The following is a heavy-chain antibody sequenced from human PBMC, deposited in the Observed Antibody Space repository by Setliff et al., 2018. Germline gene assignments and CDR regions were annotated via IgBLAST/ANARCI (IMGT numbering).Heavy chain of an antibody. D-gene: IGHD3-10*01. CDR2: ISPHNGNT. CDR1: GYTCTDFG. CDR3: SRLVRFCTRIVCQRLSGDDY. V-gene: IGHV1-18*01. Sequence: SSVKVSCKASGYTCTDFGVSWVRQAPGQGLEWVGWISPHNGNTYYAPKFQGTFLMTADTSTTTAYLELRSLRSDDTAVYYCSRLVRFCTRIVCQRLSGDDYWGQGTLVTVSS. J-gene: IGHJ4*02.